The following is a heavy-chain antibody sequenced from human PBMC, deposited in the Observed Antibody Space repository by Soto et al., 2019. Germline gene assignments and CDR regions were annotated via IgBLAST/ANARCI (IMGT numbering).Heavy chain of an antibody. CDR3: ARAQVLLWFGDPPYYLDY. CDR1: GGSISSYY. Sequence: PSETLSLTCTVSGGSISSYYWSWIRQPPGKGLEWIGYIYYSGSTNYNPSLKSRVTISVDTSKNQFSLKLSSVTAADTAVYYCARAQVLLWFGDPPYYLDYWGQGTLVTVSS. V-gene: IGHV4-59*08. D-gene: IGHD3-10*01. J-gene: IGHJ4*02. CDR2: IYYSGST.